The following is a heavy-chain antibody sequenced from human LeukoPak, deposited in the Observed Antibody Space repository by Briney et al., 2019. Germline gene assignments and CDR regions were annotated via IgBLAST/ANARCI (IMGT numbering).Heavy chain of an antibody. CDR2: INTNTGNP. V-gene: IGHV7-4-1*02. CDR3: AREFYYYDSSGYYQL. J-gene: IGHJ4*02. D-gene: IGHD3-22*01. CDR1: GYTFTSYA. Sequence: VASVKVSCKASGYTFTSYAMNWVRQAPGQGLEWMGWINTNTGNPTYAQGFTGRFVFSLDSSVSTAYPQISSLKAEDTAVYYCAREFYYYDSSGYYQLWGQGTLVTVSS.